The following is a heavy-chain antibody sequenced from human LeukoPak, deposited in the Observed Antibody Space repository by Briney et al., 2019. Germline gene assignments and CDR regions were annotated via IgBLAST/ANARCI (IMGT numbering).Heavy chain of an antibody. CDR3: ASTSIAAGIYYYYMDV. Sequence: SETLSLTCTVSGGSISSGSYYWSWIRQPAGKGLEWIGRIYTSGSTNYNPSLKSRVTISVDTSKNQFSLKLSSVTAADTAVYYCASTSIAAGIYYYYMDVWGKGTTVTVSS. CDR1: GGSISSGSYY. V-gene: IGHV4-61*02. J-gene: IGHJ6*03. D-gene: IGHD6-6*01. CDR2: IYTSGST.